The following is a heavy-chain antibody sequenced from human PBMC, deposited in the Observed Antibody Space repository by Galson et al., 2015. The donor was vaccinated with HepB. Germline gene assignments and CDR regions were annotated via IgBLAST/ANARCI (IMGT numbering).Heavy chain of an antibody. CDR3: ARQKKYSSAWYEAHYNYNMDV. CDR1: GGSISDSSYY. Sequence: TLSLTCTVSGGSISDSSYYWGWIRQPPGKGLEWIGTAYYVANTYYNPSLRSRVSISVDRPRNQFSLRLTSVTAADTGVYYCARQKKYSSAWYEAHYNYNMDVWGQGTTVTVSS. J-gene: IGHJ6*02. V-gene: IGHV4-39*01. D-gene: IGHD6-19*01. CDR2: AYYVANT.